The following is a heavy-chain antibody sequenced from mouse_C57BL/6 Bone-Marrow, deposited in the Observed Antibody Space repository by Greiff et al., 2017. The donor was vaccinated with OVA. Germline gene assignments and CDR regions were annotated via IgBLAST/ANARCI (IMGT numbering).Heavy chain of an antibody. CDR2: IDPEDGNT. Sequence: EVQLQQSVAELVRPGASVKLSCTASGFNIKDSYMHWVKQRTEQGLEWIGRIDPEDGNTKYAPKFQGKATITADTSSNTAYLQLSSLTSEDTAVYYCARGATVAYGAMDYWGQGTSVTVSS. J-gene: IGHJ4*01. D-gene: IGHD1-1*01. CDR3: ARGATVAYGAMDY. V-gene: IGHV14-2*01. CDR1: GFNIKDSY.